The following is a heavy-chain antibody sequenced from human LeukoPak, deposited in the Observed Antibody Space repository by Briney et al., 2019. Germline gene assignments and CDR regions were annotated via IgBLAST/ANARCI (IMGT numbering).Heavy chain of an antibody. CDR1: GFTFSSYA. CDR2: ISGSGGST. D-gene: IGHD3-22*01. V-gene: IGHV3-23*01. J-gene: IGHJ4*02. CDR3: AKTPVYYYDSSGYFDY. Sequence: GGSLRLSCAASGFTFSSYAMSWGRQAPGKGLEWVSAISGSGGSTYYADSVKGRFTISRDNSKNTLYLQMNSLRAEDTDVYYCAKTPVYYYDSSGYFDYWGQGTLVTVSS.